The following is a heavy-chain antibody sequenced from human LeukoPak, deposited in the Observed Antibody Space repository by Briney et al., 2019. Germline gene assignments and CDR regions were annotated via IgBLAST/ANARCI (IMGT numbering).Heavy chain of an antibody. V-gene: IGHV1-3*01. Sequence: SSVKVSCKASGYTFTDYTMHWLRQAPGQRLDWMGWINGGSGNTKYSPEFQGRVTITRDTSASTAYMELSSLRSEDTAVYYCANPRYDSSGYYYVDWGQGTLVTVSS. CDR3: ANPRYDSSGYYYVD. CDR1: GYTFTDYT. CDR2: INGGSGNT. J-gene: IGHJ4*02. D-gene: IGHD3-22*01.